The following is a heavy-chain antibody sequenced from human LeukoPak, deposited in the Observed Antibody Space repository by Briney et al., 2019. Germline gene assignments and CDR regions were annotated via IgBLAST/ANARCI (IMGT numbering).Heavy chain of an antibody. Sequence: GGSLRLFCAASGFTFSNNYMTWVRQAPGKGLEWVSVMYRVGNTYYADFVKGRFTISRDNFKNTLHLQMNSLRVEDTALYYCARGLTVGATGVWAFDIWGQGTMVTVSS. CDR2: MYRVGNT. V-gene: IGHV3-66*01. CDR1: GFTFSNNY. CDR3: ARGLTVGATGVWAFDI. J-gene: IGHJ3*02. D-gene: IGHD1-26*01.